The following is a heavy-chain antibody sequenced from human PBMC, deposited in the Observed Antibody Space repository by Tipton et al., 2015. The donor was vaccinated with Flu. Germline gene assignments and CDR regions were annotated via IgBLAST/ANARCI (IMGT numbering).Heavy chain of an antibody. D-gene: IGHD5-24*01. CDR2: IYPGDSDA. V-gene: IGHV5-51*01. CDR3: ARWSRVEDSLF. J-gene: IGHJ4*02. CDR1: GYNFTNYW. Sequence: VQLVQSGAEVKKPGESLKISCKASGYNFTNYWIGWVRQMPGKGLEWMGIIYPGDSDARYSPSFQGQVTFSVDKSITTAFLQWSSLKASDTAMYYCARWSRVEDSLFWGQGTLVTVSS.